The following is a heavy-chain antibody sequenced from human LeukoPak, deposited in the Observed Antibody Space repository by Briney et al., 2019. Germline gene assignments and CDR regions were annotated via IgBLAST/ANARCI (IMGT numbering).Heavy chain of an antibody. CDR3: ARETCSGGSCYLLDY. D-gene: IGHD2-15*01. J-gene: IGHJ4*02. CDR2: IYYSGST. Sequence: PSETLSLTCTVSGGSISSYYWSWIRQPPGKGLEWIGYIYYSGSTNYNPSLKSRVTISVDTSKNQFSLKLSSVTAADTAVYYCARETCSGGSCYLLDYWGQGTLVTVSS. CDR1: GGSISSYY. V-gene: IGHV4-59*01.